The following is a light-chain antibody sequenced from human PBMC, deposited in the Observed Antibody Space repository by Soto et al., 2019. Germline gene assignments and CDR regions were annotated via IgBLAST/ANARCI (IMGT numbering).Light chain of an antibody. V-gene: IGLV2-8*01. CDR1: SSDIGGYNY. J-gene: IGLJ2*01. Sequence: QSVLTQPPSASESPGQSVTISCTGTSSDIGGYNYVSWYQQHPGKAPKLLIYEVNKRPSGVPDRFSGSKSGNTASLTVSGLQAEDEADYYCSSYGDNNAVIFGGGTKVTVL. CDR2: EVN. CDR3: SSYGDNNAVI.